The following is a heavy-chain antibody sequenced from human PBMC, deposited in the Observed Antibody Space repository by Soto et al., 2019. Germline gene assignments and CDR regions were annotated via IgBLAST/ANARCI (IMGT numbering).Heavy chain of an antibody. CDR1: GYIFSSYY. Sequence: QVQLVQSGAEVKKPGASVKVSCKASGYIFSSYYIYWVRQAPGQGLEWMGMINPTGGGTSYAQRFQGRFTMTRDTSTSTVYMELSSLTSEDTAVYYCAGNRNSTGYDLASWSQGTLVTFAS. J-gene: IGHJ5*02. CDR3: AGNRNSTGYDLAS. CDR2: INPTGGGT. D-gene: IGHD5-12*01. V-gene: IGHV1-46*01.